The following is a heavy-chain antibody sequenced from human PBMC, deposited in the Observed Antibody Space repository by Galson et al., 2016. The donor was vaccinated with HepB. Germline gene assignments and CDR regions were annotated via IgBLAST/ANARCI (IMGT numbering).Heavy chain of an antibody. CDR3: AMTLYDYVLGSYRYPQEC. CDR2: ISYDGSNK. J-gene: IGHJ4*02. V-gene: IGHV3-30-3*01. D-gene: IGHD3-16*02. Sequence: SLRLSCAAAGFTFSSYAMHWFRQAPGKGLEWVAVISYDGSNKYSADSVAGRFTISRDNSKNTLYLQLTSLRTADTAVYCCAMTLYDYVLGSYRYPQECWGQGTLVTASS. CDR1: GFTFSSYA.